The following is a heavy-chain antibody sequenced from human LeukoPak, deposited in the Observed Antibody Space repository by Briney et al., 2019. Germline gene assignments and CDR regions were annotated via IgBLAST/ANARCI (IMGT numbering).Heavy chain of an antibody. J-gene: IGHJ3*02. CDR2: ITASGTAM. CDR3: ARDPSMTTVTTDDAFDI. D-gene: IGHD4-17*01. V-gene: IGHV3-48*01. CDR1: GFTFSSYS. Sequence: GGSLRLSCAASGFTFSSYSMNWVRQAPGKGLEWVSHITASGTAMFYADSVKGRFTISRDNSKNTLYLQMNSLRAEDTAVYYCARDPSMTTVTTDDAFDIWGQGTMVTVSS.